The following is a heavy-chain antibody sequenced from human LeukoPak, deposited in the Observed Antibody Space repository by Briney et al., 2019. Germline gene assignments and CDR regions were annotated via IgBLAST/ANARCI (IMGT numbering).Heavy chain of an antibody. V-gene: IGHV3-64*01. J-gene: IGHJ6*03. CDR3: ASAARQYYYYYYMDV. Sequence: GGSLRLSCAASGFIFSTYAMHWVRQAPGKGLEYVSTISSNGGTTYYANSVKGRFTISRDNAKNSLYLQMNSLRAEDTAVYYCASAARQYYYYYYMDVWGKGTTVTVSS. D-gene: IGHD6-6*01. CDR1: GFIFSTYA. CDR2: ISSNGGTT.